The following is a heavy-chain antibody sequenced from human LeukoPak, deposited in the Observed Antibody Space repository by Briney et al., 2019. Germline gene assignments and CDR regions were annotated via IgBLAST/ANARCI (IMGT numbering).Heavy chain of an antibody. CDR2: IYVTGT. D-gene: IGHD3-16*02. Sequence: SETLSLTCTVSGGSIGTYYWSWIRQSPGKGLEWIGYIYVTGTRYNPYLQSRVTISVDRSRNQFFLKMSSVTAADTAVYYCARHIGGGIEDMDDWGKGTEVIVSS. V-gene: IGHV4-59*08. J-gene: IGHJ6*03. CDR3: ARHIGGGIEDMDD. CDR1: GGSIGTYY.